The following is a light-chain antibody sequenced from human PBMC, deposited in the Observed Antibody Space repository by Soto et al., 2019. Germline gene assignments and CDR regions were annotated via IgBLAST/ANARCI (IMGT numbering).Light chain of an antibody. CDR1: QRISNS. Sequence: DIQMTQSPSSLSASVGDRVTITCRASQRISNSLNWYQQKPGKAPDLLIYAASNLQSGVPSRFSGSGSGTVFTPTISCLKPEFFQTIYLKKIYSPPQMTTFAQGPKR. V-gene: IGKV1-39*01. CDR2: AAS. J-gene: IGKJ2*01. CDR3: KKIYSPPQMTT.